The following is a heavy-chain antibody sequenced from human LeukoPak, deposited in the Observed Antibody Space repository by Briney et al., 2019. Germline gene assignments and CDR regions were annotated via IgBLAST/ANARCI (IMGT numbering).Heavy chain of an antibody. CDR2: IIPIFGTA. D-gene: IGHD6-19*01. CDR1: GGTFSSYA. Sequence: SVKVSCKASGGTFSSYAISWVRQGPGQGLEWMGGIIPIFGTANYAQKFQGRVTITADESTSTAYMELSSLRSEDTAVYYCAREWTGYSSFDPWGQGTLVTVSS. J-gene: IGHJ5*02. CDR3: AREWTGYSSFDP. V-gene: IGHV1-69*13.